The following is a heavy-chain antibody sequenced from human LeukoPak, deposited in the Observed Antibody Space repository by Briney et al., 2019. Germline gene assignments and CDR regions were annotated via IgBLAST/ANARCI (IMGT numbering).Heavy chain of an antibody. CDR3: ARGRYCSADICSGGDAFDI. Sequence: SSETLSLTCTVSGGSINNYYWSWIRQPAGKGLEWIGRIYTRGSTNHNPSLKSRVTMSVDTSKNQFSLKLSSVTAADTAVYYCARGRYCSADICSGGDAFDIWGQGTMVSVSS. D-gene: IGHD2-15*01. V-gene: IGHV4-4*07. CDR2: IYTRGST. J-gene: IGHJ3*02. CDR1: GGSINNYY.